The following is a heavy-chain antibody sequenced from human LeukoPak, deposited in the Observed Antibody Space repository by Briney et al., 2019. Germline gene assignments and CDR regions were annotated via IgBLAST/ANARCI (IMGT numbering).Heavy chain of an antibody. CDR3: AKRFEYCSGGSCYDFDY. J-gene: IGHJ4*02. Sequence: GGSMRLSCAASGFTFSRYAISWVRQAPGKGLEWVSAISGSGGSTYYADSVKGRFTISRDNSKNTLYLQMNSLRAEDTAVYYCAKRFEYCSGGSCYDFDYWGQGTLVSVSS. V-gene: IGHV3-23*01. D-gene: IGHD2-15*01. CDR1: GFTFSRYA. CDR2: ISGSGGST.